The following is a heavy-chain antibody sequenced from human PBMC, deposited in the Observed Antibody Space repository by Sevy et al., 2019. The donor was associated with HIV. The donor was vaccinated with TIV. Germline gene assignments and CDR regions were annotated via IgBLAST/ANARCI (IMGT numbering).Heavy chain of an antibody. V-gene: IGHV1-58*01. CDR1: GFTFTSSA. J-gene: IGHJ6*02. D-gene: IGHD6-19*01. CDR2: IVVGSGNT. Sequence: ASVKVSCKASGFTFTSSAVQWVRQARGQRLEWIGWIVVGSGNTNYAQKFQERVTITRDMSTSTAYMELSSLRSEDTAVYYCAADLGQQCCLDHYYYYGMDVWGQGTTATVSS. CDR3: AADLGQQCCLDHYYYYGMDV.